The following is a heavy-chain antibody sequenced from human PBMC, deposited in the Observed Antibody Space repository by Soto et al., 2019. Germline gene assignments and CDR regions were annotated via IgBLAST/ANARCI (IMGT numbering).Heavy chain of an antibody. V-gene: IGHV3-21*01. Sequence: EVQLVESGGGLVKPGGSLRLSCAASGFTFSSYSMNWVRQAPGKGLEWVSSISSSSSYIYYADSVKGRFTISRDNAKNSLYLQMNSLRAEDTAVYYCARDNNGDYESHYYSGMDVWGQGTTVTVSS. CDR2: ISSSSSYI. J-gene: IGHJ6*02. CDR1: GFTFSSYS. CDR3: ARDNNGDYESHYYSGMDV. D-gene: IGHD4-17*01.